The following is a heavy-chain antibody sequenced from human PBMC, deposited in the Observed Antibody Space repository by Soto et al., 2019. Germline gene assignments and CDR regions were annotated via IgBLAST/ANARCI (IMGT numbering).Heavy chain of an antibody. J-gene: IGHJ4*02. CDR1: GFTFSSYA. CDR3: AKAGGAAADTDY. D-gene: IGHD6-13*01. V-gene: IGHV3-23*01. Sequence: EVQLLESGGGLVQPGGSLRLSCAASGFTFSSYAMSWVRQAPGKGLEWVSGMSGSYTYYADSVKGRFTISRDNSKNTLSLLMNSLRAEDTAVYYCAKAGGAAADTDYWGQGSLVTVSS. CDR2: MSGSYT.